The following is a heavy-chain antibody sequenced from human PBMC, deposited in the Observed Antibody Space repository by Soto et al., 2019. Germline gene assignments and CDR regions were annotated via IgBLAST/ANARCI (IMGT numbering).Heavy chain of an antibody. CDR3: ARDGGYSYGLVSGIDY. Sequence: ASVKVSCKASGYTFTNYYMHWVRQAPGQGLEWMGIINPSGGSTGYAQKIQGRDTMTKDTSTSTVYMELSSLRSEDTAVYYCARDGGYSYGLVSGIDYWGQGTLVTVSS. CDR2: INPSGGST. V-gene: IGHV1-46*01. J-gene: IGHJ4*02. D-gene: IGHD5-18*01. CDR1: GYTFTNYY.